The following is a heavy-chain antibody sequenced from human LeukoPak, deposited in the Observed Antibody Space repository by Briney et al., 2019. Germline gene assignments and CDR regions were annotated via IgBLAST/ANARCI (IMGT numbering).Heavy chain of an antibody. D-gene: IGHD5-12*01. CDR1: GFTFSSYA. Sequence: GGSLRLSCAASGFTFSSYAMSWVRQAPEKGLEWVSTISGSGGGTYYADSVKGRFTISRDDSKNTLYLQMNSLRAEDTAVYYCAKDPYRASSGLVDYWGQGTLVTVSS. V-gene: IGHV3-23*01. CDR2: ISGSGGGT. CDR3: AKDPYRASSGLVDY. J-gene: IGHJ4*02.